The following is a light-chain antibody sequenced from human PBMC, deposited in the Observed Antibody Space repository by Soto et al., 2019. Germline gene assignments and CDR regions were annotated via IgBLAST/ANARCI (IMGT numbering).Light chain of an antibody. V-gene: IGLV1-44*01. CDR3: AAWDDSRNGPV. CDR2: SNN. J-gene: IGLJ2*01. CDR1: SSNIGSGN. Sequence: QAVVTQPPSASGTPGQRVTISCSGSSSNIGSGNVNWYQQLPGTAPKLLIYSNNQRPSGVPDRFSGSKTGTSASLAISGLQSADQADYYCAAWDDSRNGPVFGGGTKVTVL.